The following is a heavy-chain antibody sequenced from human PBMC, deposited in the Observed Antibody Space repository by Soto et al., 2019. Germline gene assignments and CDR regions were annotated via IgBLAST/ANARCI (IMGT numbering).Heavy chain of an antibody. D-gene: IGHD3-3*01. CDR3: ARGSIFGGGLKAFDI. CDR2: ISYSGRT. V-gene: IGHV4-31*11. J-gene: IGHJ3*02. Sequence: QVQLQESGPGLVKPSQTLSLTCAVSGGSISGNGYYWNWIRQHPGKGLEWIGYISYSGRTFYSPSLKSRVTTSLDTSKNQFSLKLSSVTAADTAIYYCARGSIFGGGLKAFDIWGQGTMVAVSS. CDR1: GGSISGNGYY.